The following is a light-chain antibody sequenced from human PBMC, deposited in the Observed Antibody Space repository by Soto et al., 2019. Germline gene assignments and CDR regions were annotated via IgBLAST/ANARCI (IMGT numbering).Light chain of an antibody. V-gene: IGKV1-9*01. J-gene: IGKJ1*01. CDR2: AAS. Sequence: DIQLTQSPSFLSASVGDRVTITCRASQGISSYLAWYQQKPGKAPKLLIYAASTLQSGVPSRFSGSGSGTEFTLTISSLQPEDFATYYCQQLNSYPRTFCQGTKVDNK. CDR3: QQLNSYPRT. CDR1: QGISSY.